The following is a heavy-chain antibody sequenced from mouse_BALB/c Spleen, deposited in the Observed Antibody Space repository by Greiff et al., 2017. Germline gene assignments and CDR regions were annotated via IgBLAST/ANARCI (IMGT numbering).Heavy chain of an antibody. Sequence: EVMLVESGGGLVQPGGSRKLSCAASGFTFSSFGMHWVRQAPEKGLEWVAYISSGSSTIYYADTVKGRFTISRDNPKNTLFLQMTSLRSEDTAMYYCARVGGYDWYFDVWGAGTTVTVSS. CDR3: ARVGGYDWYFDV. CDR2: ISSGSSTI. J-gene: IGHJ1*01. CDR1: GFTFSSFG. V-gene: IGHV5-17*02. D-gene: IGHD2-2*01.